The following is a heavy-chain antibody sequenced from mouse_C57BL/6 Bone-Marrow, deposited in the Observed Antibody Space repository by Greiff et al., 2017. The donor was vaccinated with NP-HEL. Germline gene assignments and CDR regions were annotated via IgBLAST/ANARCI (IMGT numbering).Heavy chain of an antibody. CDR1: GYTFTSYW. J-gene: IGHJ1*03. Sequence: QVQLKESGAELVMPGASVKLSCKASGYTFTSYWMHWVKQRPGQGLEWIGEIDPSDSYTNYNQKFKGKSTLTVDKSSSTAYMQLSSLTSEDSAVYYCARPAWYFDVWGTGTTVTVSS. V-gene: IGHV1-69*01. CDR3: ARPAWYFDV. CDR2: IDPSDSYT.